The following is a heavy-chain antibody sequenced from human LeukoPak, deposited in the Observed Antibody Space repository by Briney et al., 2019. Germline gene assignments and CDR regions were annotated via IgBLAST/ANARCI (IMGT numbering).Heavy chain of an antibody. CDR1: GYTFAGYY. CDR3: ARTYGSGSYVDY. CDR2: INPNSGGT. J-gene: IGHJ4*02. D-gene: IGHD3-10*01. V-gene: IGHV1-2*02. Sequence: ASVKVSCKASGYTFAGYYMHWVRQAPGQGLEWMGWINPNSGGTNYAQKFQGRVIMTRDTSISTAYMELSRLRSDDTAVYYCARTYGSGSYVDYWGQGTLVTVSS.